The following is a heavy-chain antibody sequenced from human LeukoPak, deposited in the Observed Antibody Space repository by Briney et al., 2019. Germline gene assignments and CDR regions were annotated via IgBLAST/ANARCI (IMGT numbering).Heavy chain of an antibody. D-gene: IGHD2-21*02. V-gene: IGHV3-53*01. CDR2: IYHGGNI. CDR1: GFTVNSTY. Sequence: PGGSLRLSCVASGFTVNSTYMTWVRQTPGKGLDWGSLIYHGGNIYYGDSVRGRFTMSRDISQNVVFLEINTLRAEDTAVYYCAAGGVTAERHAFEIWGHGTVVTVSS. CDR3: AAGGVTAERHAFEI. J-gene: IGHJ3*02.